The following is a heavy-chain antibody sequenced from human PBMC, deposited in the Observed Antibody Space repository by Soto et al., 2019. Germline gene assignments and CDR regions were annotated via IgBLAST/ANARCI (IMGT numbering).Heavy chain of an antibody. V-gene: IGHV1-69*06. CDR3: ARSGSRDYDAFDI. CDR2: IIPIFGTA. CDR1: GGTFSSYA. D-gene: IGHD5-12*01. Sequence: SVKVSCKASGGTFSSYAISWVRQAPGQGLEWMGGIIPIFGTANYAQKFQGRVTITADKSTSTAYMELSSLRSEDTAVYYCARSGSRDYDAFDIWGQGTMVTVSS. J-gene: IGHJ3*02.